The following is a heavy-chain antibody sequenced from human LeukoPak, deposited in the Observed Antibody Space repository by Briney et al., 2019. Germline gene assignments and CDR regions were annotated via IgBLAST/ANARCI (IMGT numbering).Heavy chain of an antibody. J-gene: IGHJ3*02. CDR2: MDPNSGNT. V-gene: IGHV1-8*01. CDR3: AILGCKSGWYLRNAFDI. D-gene: IGHD6-19*01. Sequence: ASVKVSCKASGYTFTSYDINWVRQATGQGLEGMGWMDPNSGNTGYAQKFQGRVTMTRNTSISTAYMELSSLRSEDTAVYYCAILGCKSGWYLRNAFDIWGEGTMVTVSS. CDR1: GYTFTSYD.